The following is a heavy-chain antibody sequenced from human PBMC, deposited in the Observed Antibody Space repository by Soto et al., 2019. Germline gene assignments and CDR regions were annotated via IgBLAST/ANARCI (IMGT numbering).Heavy chain of an antibody. Sequence: GASVKVSCKASGGTFSSYAISWVRQAPGQGLEWMGGIIPIFGTANYAQKFQGRVTITADESTSTAYMELSSLRSEDTAVYYCARRETDIVATTPRYYYYGMDVWGQGTTVTVSS. CDR1: GGTFSSYA. V-gene: IGHV1-69*13. J-gene: IGHJ6*02. CDR3: ARRETDIVATTPRYYYYGMDV. CDR2: IIPIFGTA. D-gene: IGHD5-12*01.